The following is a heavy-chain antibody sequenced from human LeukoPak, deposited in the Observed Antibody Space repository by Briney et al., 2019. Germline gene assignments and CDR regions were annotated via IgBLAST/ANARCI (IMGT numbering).Heavy chain of an antibody. D-gene: IGHD3-10*01. V-gene: IGHV1-69*05. Sequence: SVKVSCKASGGTFSSYAISWVRQAPGQGLEWMGGIIPIFGTANYAQKFQGRVTITTDESTSTAYMELSSLRSEDTAVYYCARELSLWFGGNYDAFDIWGQGTMVTVSS. CDR3: ARELSLWFGGNYDAFDI. CDR1: GGTFSSYA. J-gene: IGHJ3*02. CDR2: IIPIFGTA.